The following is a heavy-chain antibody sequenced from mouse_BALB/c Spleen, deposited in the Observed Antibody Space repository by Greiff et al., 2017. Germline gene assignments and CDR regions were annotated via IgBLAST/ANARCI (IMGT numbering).Heavy chain of an antibody. D-gene: IGHD1-3*01. CDR1: GYTFTSYT. J-gene: IGHJ3*01. V-gene: IGHV1-4*02. CDR2: INPSSGYT. CDR3: ARSGNPFAY. Sequence: QVQLQQSAAELARPGASVKMSCKASGYTFTSYTMHWVKQRPGQGLEWIGYINPSSGYTEYNQKFKDKTTLTADKSSSTAYMQLSSLTSEDSAVYYCARSGNPFAYWGQGTLVTVSA.